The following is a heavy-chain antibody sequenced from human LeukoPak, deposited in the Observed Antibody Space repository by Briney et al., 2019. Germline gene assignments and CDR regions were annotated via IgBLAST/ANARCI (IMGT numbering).Heavy chain of an antibody. V-gene: IGHV1-18*01. CDR1: GYTFTSYG. CDR2: ISAYNGNT. CDR3: AREGGYYDFWSGYYPHPAPTHFDY. J-gene: IGHJ4*02. D-gene: IGHD3-3*01. Sequence: GSSVKVSFKASGYTFTSYGISWVRQAPGQGLEWMGWISAYNGNTNYAQKLQGRVTMPTDTSTSTAYMELRSLRSDDTAVYYCAREGGYYDFWSGYYPHPAPTHFDYWGQGTLVTVSS.